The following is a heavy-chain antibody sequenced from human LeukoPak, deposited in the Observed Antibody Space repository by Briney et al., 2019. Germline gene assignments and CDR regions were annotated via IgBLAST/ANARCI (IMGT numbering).Heavy chain of an antibody. Sequence: GGSLTLSCAVSGFTFSSYSMNWVRHAPGKGLEWVSSISSRSSYIYYADSVKGGFTISRDNAKNSLYLQMNSLRAEDTAVYYCESGYDSNFDYWGQGTLVTVSS. CDR1: GFTFSSYS. CDR2: ISSRSSYI. J-gene: IGHJ4*02. CDR3: ESGYDSNFDY. D-gene: IGHD5-12*01. V-gene: IGHV3-21*01.